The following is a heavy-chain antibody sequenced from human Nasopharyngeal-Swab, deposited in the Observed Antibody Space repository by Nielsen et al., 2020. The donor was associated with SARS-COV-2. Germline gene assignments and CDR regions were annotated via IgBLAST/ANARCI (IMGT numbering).Heavy chain of an antibody. CDR1: GFTFDDYA. V-gene: IGHV3-7*01. CDR3: ARVVYGYFDY. J-gene: IGHJ4*02. Sequence: GESLKISCAASGFTFDDYAMHWVRQAPGKGLEWVANIKQDGSEKYYVDSVKSRFTISRDNAKNSLYLQMNSLRAEDTAMYYCARVVYGYFDYWGQGTLVTVSS. D-gene: IGHD5/OR15-5a*01. CDR2: IKQDGSEK.